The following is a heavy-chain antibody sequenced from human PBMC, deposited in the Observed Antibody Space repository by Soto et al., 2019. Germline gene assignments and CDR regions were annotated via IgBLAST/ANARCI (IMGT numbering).Heavy chain of an antibody. CDR1: GFTFSSFS. CDR3: ARTTTVAGTPEFDY. Sequence: QVQMVESGEGVVQPGRSLRLSCAASGFTFSSFSLHWVRQAPGKGLEWLALISYDGTNKYNADSVKGRFTISRDNPNNTLYLQLNSLRPDDTAVYYCARTTTVAGTPEFDYWGQGALVTVSS. D-gene: IGHD6-19*01. J-gene: IGHJ4*02. V-gene: IGHV3-30-3*01. CDR2: ISYDGTNK.